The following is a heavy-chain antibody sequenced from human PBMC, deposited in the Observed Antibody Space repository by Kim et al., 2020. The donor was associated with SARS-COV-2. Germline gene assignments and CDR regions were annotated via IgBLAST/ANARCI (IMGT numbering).Heavy chain of an antibody. J-gene: IGHJ6*02. V-gene: IGHV4-39*01. D-gene: IGHD3-10*01. CDR2: IYYSGST. CDR3: ARQGELGDDYGMDF. Sequence: SETLSLTCTVSGGSISSSSYYWGWIRQPPGKGLEWIGSIYYSGSTYYNPSLKSRVTISVDTSKNQFSLKLSSVTAADTAVYYCARQGELGDDYGMDFWGQGTTVTVSS. CDR1: GGSISSSSYY.